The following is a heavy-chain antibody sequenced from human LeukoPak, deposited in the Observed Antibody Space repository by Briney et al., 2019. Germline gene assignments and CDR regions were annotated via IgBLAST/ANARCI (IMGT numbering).Heavy chain of an antibody. CDR1: GFTFDDYA. CDR3: AKDKSNSHYYYYMDV. J-gene: IGHJ6*03. Sequence: GGSLRLSCAASGFTFDDYAMHWVRQAPGKGLEWVSGISWNSGSIGYADSVKGRFTISRDNAKNSLYLQMNSLRAEDMALYYCAKDKSNSHYYYYMDVWGKGTTVTVSS. CDR2: ISWNSGSI. D-gene: IGHD4-11*01. V-gene: IGHV3-9*03.